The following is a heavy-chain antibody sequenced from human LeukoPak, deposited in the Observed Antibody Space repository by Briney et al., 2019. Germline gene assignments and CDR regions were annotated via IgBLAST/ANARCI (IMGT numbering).Heavy chain of an antibody. V-gene: IGHV3-48*03. J-gene: IGHJ6*03. CDR3: ARSSEGRYYYDSSGFSYYYYYMDV. CDR1: GFTFSNYE. D-gene: IGHD3-22*01. CDR2: ISSSGSDI. Sequence: PGGSLRLSCAASGFTFSNYEMHWVRQAPGKGLEWVSYISSSGSDIYYADSVKGRFTISRDNAKNSLYLHMNSLRAEDTAVYYCARSSEGRYYYDSSGFSYYYYYMDVWGKGTTVTISS.